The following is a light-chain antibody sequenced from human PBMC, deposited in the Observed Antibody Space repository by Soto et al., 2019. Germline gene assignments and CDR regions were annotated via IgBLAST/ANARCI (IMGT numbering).Light chain of an antibody. CDR2: GVS. J-gene: IGKJ2*01. CDR3: QQYNTSPPGYT. Sequence: EIVLTQSPGTLSLSPGERATLSCRASQSVSSTFLGWYQQNPGQAPRLLIYGVSNRATGIPDRFSGSGSGTDFTLTISRLEPEDFAVYYCQQYNTSPPGYTFGQGPSWRSN. CDR1: QSVSSTF. V-gene: IGKV3-20*01.